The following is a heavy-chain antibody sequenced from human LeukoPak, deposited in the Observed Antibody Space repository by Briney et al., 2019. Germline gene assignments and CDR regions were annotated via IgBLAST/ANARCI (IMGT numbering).Heavy chain of an antibody. CDR1: GGSFSGYY. Sequence: SETLSLTCAVYGGSFSGYYWSWIRQPPGKGLEWIGEINHSGSTNYNPSLKSRATISVDTSKNQSYLKLSSVTAAATAVYYCARVRDIVVVPAAMRSLIDYWGQGTLVTVSS. CDR2: INHSGST. CDR3: ARVRDIVVVPAAMRSLIDY. D-gene: IGHD2-2*01. J-gene: IGHJ4*02. V-gene: IGHV4-34*01.